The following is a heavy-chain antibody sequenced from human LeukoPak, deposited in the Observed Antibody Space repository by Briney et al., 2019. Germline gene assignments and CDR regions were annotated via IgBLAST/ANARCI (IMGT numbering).Heavy chain of an antibody. V-gene: IGHV3-30*01. D-gene: IGHD2-15*01. CDR3: VRTDCSGGSCYPNFDY. J-gene: IGHJ4*02. CDR1: GFTFSDYA. Sequence: GGSLRLSCAASGFTFSDYAVHWVRQAPGKGLEWLAVISYDGTNKYYADSVKGRFTISRDNSINTLYLQMNSLRAEDTAIYYCVRTDCSGGSCYPNFDYWGQGTLVTVSS. CDR2: ISYDGTNK.